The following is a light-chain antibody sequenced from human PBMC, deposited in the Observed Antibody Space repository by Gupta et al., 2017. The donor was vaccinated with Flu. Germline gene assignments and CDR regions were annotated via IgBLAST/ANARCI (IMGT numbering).Light chain of an antibody. CDR1: ALHKKY. CDR2: EDT. V-gene: IGLV3-10*01. Sequence: GQTARITCSGDALHKKYAYWYQQKSGQAPVLVIYEDTKRHSGIPEKFSGSSSGTMATLTISGAQVEDEGDYYCYSTDSSGDHRVFGGGTKLTVL. CDR3: YSTDSSGDHRV. J-gene: IGLJ3*02.